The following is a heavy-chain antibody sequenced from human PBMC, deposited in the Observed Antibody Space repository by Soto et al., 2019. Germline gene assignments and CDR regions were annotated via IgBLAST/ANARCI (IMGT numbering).Heavy chain of an antibody. J-gene: IGHJ6*02. CDR3: ARDLGRDGYLYYYYYGMDV. CDR2: IWYDGSNK. D-gene: IGHD5-12*01. V-gene: IGHV3-33*01. CDR1: GFTFSSYG. Sequence: GGSLRLSCAASGFTFSSYGMHWVRQAPGKGLEWVAVIWYDGSNKYYADSVKGRFTISRDNSKNTLYLQMNSLRAEDTAVYYCARDLGRDGYLYYYYYGMDVWGQGTTVTVSS.